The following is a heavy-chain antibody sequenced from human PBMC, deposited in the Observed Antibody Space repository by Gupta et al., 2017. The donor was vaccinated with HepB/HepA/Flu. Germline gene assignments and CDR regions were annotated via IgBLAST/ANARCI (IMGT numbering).Heavy chain of an antibody. J-gene: IGHJ4*02. CDR1: GYSFTGQH. D-gene: IGHD6-13*01. CDR2: IKPNSGGT. Sequence: QVQLVQSGAEVKKPGASVKVSCKASGYSFTGQHIHWVRQAPGQGLEWMGWIKPNSGGTNYAQKFQDWVTMSRDTSIITAYMELRSLKSDDTAIYYCARGGGIALEFDYWGQGTLVTVSS. CDR3: ARGGGIALEFDY. V-gene: IGHV1-2*04.